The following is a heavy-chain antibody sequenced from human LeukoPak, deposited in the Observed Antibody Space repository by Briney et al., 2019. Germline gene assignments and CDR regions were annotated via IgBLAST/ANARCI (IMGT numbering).Heavy chain of an antibody. J-gene: IGHJ5*02. Sequence: SVKVSCKASGGTFGSYAISWVRQAPGQGLEWMGGIIPIFGTANYAQKFQGRVTITADESTSTAYMELSSLRSEDTAVYYCARDRSHPDYDILTGKWFDPWGQGTLVTVSS. V-gene: IGHV1-69*13. CDR3: ARDRSHPDYDILTGKWFDP. D-gene: IGHD3-9*01. CDR2: IIPIFGTA. CDR1: GGTFGSYA.